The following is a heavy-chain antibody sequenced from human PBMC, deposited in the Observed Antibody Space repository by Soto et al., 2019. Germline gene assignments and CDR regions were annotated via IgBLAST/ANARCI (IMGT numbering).Heavy chain of an antibody. CDR3: SRLVV. V-gene: IGHV3-73*01. CDR2: IRSKGYTYAT. D-gene: IGHD2-15*01. Sequence: GGSLRLSCAASGFNFSGSVIHWVRQASGKGLEWVGRIRSKGYTYATAYAASVKGRFTISRDDSKNTAYLQMNSLKSEDTAAYYCSRLVVWGQGSLVTVSS. CDR1: GFNFSGSV. J-gene: IGHJ1*01.